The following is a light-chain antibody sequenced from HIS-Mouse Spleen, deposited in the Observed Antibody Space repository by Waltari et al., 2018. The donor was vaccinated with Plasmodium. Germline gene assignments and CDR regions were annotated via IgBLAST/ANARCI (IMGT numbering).Light chain of an antibody. Sequence: EIVLTQSPRTLSLSPGERATLPCRASQSVSSSYLAWYQQKPGQAPRLLSYGASSRATGIPDRFSGSGSGTDFTLTISRLEPEDFAVYYCQQYGSSPLTFGGGTKVEIK. V-gene: IGKV3-20*01. J-gene: IGKJ4*01. CDR1: QSVSSSY. CDR2: GAS. CDR3: QQYGSSPLT.